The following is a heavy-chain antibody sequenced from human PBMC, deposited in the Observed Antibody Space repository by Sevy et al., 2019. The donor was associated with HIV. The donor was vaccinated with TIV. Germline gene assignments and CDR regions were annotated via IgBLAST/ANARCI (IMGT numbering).Heavy chain of an antibody. Sequence: GGSLRLSCAASGFSVSSNYMSWVRQAPGKGPEWVSVIYSGGKISYAGSVQGRFTISRDNSKNTLCLQMNSLRAEDTGVYYCAREDIVLGEDNYYGIDVWGQGTMVTVSS. D-gene: IGHD3-16*01. J-gene: IGHJ6*02. CDR1: GFSVSSNY. CDR2: IYSGGKI. CDR3: AREDIVLGEDNYYGIDV. V-gene: IGHV3-53*01.